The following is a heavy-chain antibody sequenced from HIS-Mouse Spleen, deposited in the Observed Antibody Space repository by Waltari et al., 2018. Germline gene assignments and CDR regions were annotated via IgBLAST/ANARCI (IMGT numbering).Heavy chain of an antibody. CDR2: IYYSGST. V-gene: IGHV4-39*07. CDR1: GASISSSSYY. Sequence: QLQLQESGPGLVKPSETLSLTCTVSGASISSSSYYWGWLRQHPGKGLEWIGGIYYSGSTYYNPSLKSRVTISVDTSKNQFSLKLSSVTAADTAVYYCAREIPYSSSWYDWYFDLWGRGTLVTVSS. J-gene: IGHJ2*01. CDR3: AREIPYSSSWYDWYFDL. D-gene: IGHD6-13*01.